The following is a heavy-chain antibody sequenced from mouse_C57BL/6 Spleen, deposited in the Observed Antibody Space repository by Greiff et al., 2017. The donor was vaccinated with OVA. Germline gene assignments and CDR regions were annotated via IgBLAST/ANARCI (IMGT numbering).Heavy chain of an antibody. CDR2: INPNYGTT. J-gene: IGHJ1*03. CDR1: GYSFTDYN. V-gene: IGHV1-39*01. CDR3: ASFITTPRWYFDD. D-gene: IGHD1-1*01. Sequence: EVQLQQSGPELVKPGASVKISCKASGYSFTDYNMNWVKQSHGQSLEWIGVINPNYGTTSYNQKFKGKATLTVAQSSSTAYMQLNSLTSEDSAVYYCASFITTPRWYFDDWGTGTTVTVSS.